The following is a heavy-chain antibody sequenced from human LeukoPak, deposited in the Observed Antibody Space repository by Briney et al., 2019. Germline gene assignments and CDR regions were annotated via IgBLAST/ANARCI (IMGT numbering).Heavy chain of an antibody. V-gene: IGHV1-18*01. Sequence: ASVTVSCTASGYTFTINGISWVRQAPGQGLEWMGWISAYNGNTNYAQELQGRVTMTTDTSTSTAYMELRSLRSDDTAVYYCARGGTYYYDSSGYYEALDYWGQGTLVAVSS. CDR3: ARGGTYYYDSSGYYEALDY. CDR1: GYTFTING. J-gene: IGHJ4*02. CDR2: ISAYNGNT. D-gene: IGHD3-22*01.